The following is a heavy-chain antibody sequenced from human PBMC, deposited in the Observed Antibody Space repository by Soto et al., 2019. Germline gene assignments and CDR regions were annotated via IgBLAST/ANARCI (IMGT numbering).Heavy chain of an antibody. J-gene: IGHJ4*02. Sequence: QVQLVQSGAEVKKPGASVKVSCKASGYTFTSYGINWVRQAPGQGLEWMGWISANNGNTHYAQKLQGRVTITTDTSTSTAYMELRRLRSDDTAVYYCARVQSGYDFAYWGQGTLVTVSS. CDR2: ISANNGNT. V-gene: IGHV1-18*01. D-gene: IGHD5-12*01. CDR3: ARVQSGYDFAY. CDR1: GYTFTSYG.